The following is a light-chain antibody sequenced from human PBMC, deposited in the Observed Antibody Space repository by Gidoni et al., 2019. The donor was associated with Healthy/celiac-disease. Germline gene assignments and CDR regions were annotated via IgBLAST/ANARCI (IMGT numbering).Light chain of an antibody. CDR2: DAA. V-gene: IGKV3-11*01. CDR1: QSVSSY. Sequence: EIVLTPSPATLSLSPGERATLPCRASQSVSSYLAWYQQKPGQAPRLLIYDAANSATGIPARFSGSGSGTDFTLTISSLELEDFAVYYCQQRSNWPPGELTFGGGTKVEIK. J-gene: IGKJ4*01. CDR3: QQRSNWPPGELT.